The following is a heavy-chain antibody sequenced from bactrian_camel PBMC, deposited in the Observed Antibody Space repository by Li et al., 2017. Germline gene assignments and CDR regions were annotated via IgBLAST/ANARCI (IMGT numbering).Heavy chain of an antibody. CDR1: GYTYNGYC. CDR2: ICFRDKNT. V-gene: IGHV3S1*01. J-gene: IGHJ4*01. Sequence: HVQLVESGGGSVEAGGSLTLTCVASGYTYNGYCMGWFRLAPGKEREGVAAICFRDKNTYYADSVKGRFTISRDNAKNTVYLRLNSLKIDDTAMYYCANLDGHYWGQGTQVTVS. CDR3: ANLDGHY.